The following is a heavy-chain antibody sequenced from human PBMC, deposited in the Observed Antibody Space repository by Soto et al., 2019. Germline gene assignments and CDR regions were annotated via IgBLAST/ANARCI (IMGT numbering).Heavy chain of an antibody. D-gene: IGHD1-1*01. CDR1: GGTFRTSA. J-gene: IGHJ6*02. Sequence: QVQLVQSGAEVKKPGSSVKVSCKASGGTFRTSAISWVRQAPGQGLEWVGGIMPVFRRPKYAQNFQDRVTITADESTGTAYMELNSLRSDDTAVYYCATDKDRLQLGGNYYFILDVWGQGTAVTVSS. CDR3: ATDKDRLQLGGNYYFILDV. CDR2: IMPVFRRP. V-gene: IGHV1-69*12.